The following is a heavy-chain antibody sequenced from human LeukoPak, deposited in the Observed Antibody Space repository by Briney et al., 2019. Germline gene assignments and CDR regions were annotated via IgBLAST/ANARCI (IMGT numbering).Heavy chain of an antibody. CDR1: GFTFSDSA. CDR2: IRSKANSYAT. V-gene: IGHV3-73*01. Sequence: PGGSLRLSCAASGFTFSDSAMHWVRQASGKGLKWVGRIRSKANSYATGYAAPVKGRFTISRDDSKNTAYLQMNSLKTEDTAVYFCATESGSYYVHWGQGTLVTVSS. D-gene: IGHD1-26*01. J-gene: IGHJ1*01. CDR3: ATESGSYYVH.